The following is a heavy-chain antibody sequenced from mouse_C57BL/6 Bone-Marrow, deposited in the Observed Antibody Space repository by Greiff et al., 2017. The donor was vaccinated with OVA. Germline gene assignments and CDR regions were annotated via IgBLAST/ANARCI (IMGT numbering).Heavy chain of an antibody. CDR2: INPSTGGT. CDR3: AREQGYYFDY. J-gene: IGHJ2*01. CDR1: GYSFTGYY. Sequence: VQLQQSGPELVKPGASVKISCKASGYSFTGYYMNWVKQSPEKSLEWIGEINPSTGGTTYNQKFKAKATLTVDKSSSTAYMQLKSLTSEDSAVYYCAREQGYYFDYWGQGTTLTVSS. V-gene: IGHV1-42*01.